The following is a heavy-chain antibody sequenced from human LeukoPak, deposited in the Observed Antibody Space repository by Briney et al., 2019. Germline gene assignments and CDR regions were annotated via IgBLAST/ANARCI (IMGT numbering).Heavy chain of an antibody. V-gene: IGHV3-21*01. CDR2: IDSSSSDI. Sequence: GGSLRLSCAASGFTFSSYAMSWVRQAPGKGLEWVSSIDSSSSDIYYGDSVKGRFTISRDNAKNSLYLQMDSLRAEDTAVYYCVRELVSGAYWGQGTLVTVSS. CDR3: VRELVSGAY. CDR1: GFTFSSYA. D-gene: IGHD3-10*02. J-gene: IGHJ4*02.